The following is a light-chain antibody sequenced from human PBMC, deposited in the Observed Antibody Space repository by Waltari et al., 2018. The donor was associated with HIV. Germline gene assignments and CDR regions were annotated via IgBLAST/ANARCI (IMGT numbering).Light chain of an antibody. Sequence: QSALTQPASVSGSHGQSITISFTGASTYVGSYSLVSWYQNRPGQAPTLIIYDDSKRPLGISSRFSGSKSGNTASLTISGLQSEDEADYYCCSYGGDDTLVFGGGTKVTAL. CDR1: STYVGSYSL. J-gene: IGLJ3*02. CDR3: CSYGGDDTLV. CDR2: DDS. V-gene: IGLV2-23*01.